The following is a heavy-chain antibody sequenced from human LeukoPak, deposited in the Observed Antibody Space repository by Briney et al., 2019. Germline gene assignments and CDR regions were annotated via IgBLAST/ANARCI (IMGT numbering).Heavy chain of an antibody. V-gene: IGHV3-30*03. J-gene: IGHJ3*02. CDR1: GFTFSSYG. D-gene: IGHD2-15*01. CDR3: ARDRGVVGDAFDI. Sequence: GRSLRLSCAASGFTFSSYGMHWVRQAPGKGLEWVAVISYDGSNKYYADSVKGRFTISRDNSKNTLYLQMNSLRAEDTAVYYCARDRGVVGDAFDIWGQGTMVTVSS. CDR2: ISYDGSNK.